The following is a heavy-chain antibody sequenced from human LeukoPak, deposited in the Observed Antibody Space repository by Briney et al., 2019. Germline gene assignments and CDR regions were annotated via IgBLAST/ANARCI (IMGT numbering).Heavy chain of an antibody. J-gene: IGHJ6*03. Sequence: SQTLSLTCTVSGGSISSGSYYWSWIRQPAGKGLEWIGRIYTSGSTNYNPSLKSRVTISVDTSKNQFSLKLSSVTAADTAVYYCAVRGYCSSTSCFYISRGNYYYYMDVWGKGTTVTISS. CDR3: AVRGYCSSTSCFYISRGNYYYYMDV. CDR2: IYTSGST. V-gene: IGHV4-61*02. D-gene: IGHD2-2*01. CDR1: GGSISSGSYY.